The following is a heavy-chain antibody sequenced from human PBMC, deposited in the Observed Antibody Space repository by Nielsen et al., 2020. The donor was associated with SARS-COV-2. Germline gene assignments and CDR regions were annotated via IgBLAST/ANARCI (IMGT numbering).Heavy chain of an antibody. V-gene: IGHV3-9*01. J-gene: IGHJ4*02. CDR1: GFTFSRHI. CDR2: ISWNSGSI. D-gene: IGHD6-19*01. CDR3: AKVAGYSSGWADY. Sequence: SLKISCAASGFTFSRHIMNWVRQAPRKGLEWVSGISWNSGSIGYADSVKGRFTISRDNAKNSLYLQMNSLRAEDTALYYCAKVAGYSSGWADYWGQGTLVTVSS.